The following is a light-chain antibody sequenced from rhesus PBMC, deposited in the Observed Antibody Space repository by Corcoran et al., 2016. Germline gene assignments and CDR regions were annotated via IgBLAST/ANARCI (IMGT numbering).Light chain of an antibody. Sequence: DIQMTQSPSSLSASVGDTVTITCQASQGISSWLGWYQQKPGKAPKLLIYKASTWQSGVPSRFSGSGSGTGFTLTISSLQPEDFATYYCLQYSSSPYNFGQGTKVESK. CDR3: LQYSSSPYN. J-gene: IGKJ2*01. V-gene: IGKV1-22*01. CDR2: KAS. CDR1: QGISSW.